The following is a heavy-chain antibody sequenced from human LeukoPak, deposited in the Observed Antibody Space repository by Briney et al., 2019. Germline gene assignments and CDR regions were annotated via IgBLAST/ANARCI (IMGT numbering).Heavy chain of an antibody. V-gene: IGHV3-21*01. CDR2: ISSSSNFK. D-gene: IGHD1-1*01. CDR1: GFTFSSYT. J-gene: IGHJ3*02. Sequence: PGGPLRLSCAASGFTFSSYTMNWVRQAPGKGLEWVSSISSSSNFKYYADSVKGRFTISRDNAKTSLYLQMNSLRAEDTAVYYCARASDGTGDAFDIRGQGTMVTVSS. CDR3: ARASDGTGDAFDI.